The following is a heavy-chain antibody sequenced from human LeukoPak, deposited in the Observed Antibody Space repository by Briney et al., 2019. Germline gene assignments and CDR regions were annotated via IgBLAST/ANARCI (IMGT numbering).Heavy chain of an antibody. J-gene: IGHJ4*02. D-gene: IGHD5-12*01. Sequence: GGSLRLSCAASGFTFSSYGMHWVRQAPGKGLEWVAVISYDGSNKYYADSVKGRFTISRDNSKNTLYLQMNSLRAEDTAVYYCARDEEYVDIVATYTLDYWGQGTLVTVSS. V-gene: IGHV3-30*03. CDR3: ARDEEYVDIVATYTLDY. CDR2: ISYDGSNK. CDR1: GFTFSSYG.